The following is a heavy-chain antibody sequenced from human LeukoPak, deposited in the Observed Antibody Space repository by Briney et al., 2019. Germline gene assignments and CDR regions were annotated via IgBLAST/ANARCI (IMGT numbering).Heavy chain of an antibody. J-gene: IGHJ4*02. CDR3: AKVTYYDFWSGYYLCYFDY. D-gene: IGHD3-3*01. V-gene: IGHV3-23*01. CDR2: ISGSGGST. Sequence: GGSLRLSCAASGFTFSSYAMSWVRQAPGKGLEWVSAISGSGGSTYYADSVKGRFTISRDNSKNTLYLQMNSLRAEDTAVYYCAKVTYYDFWSGYYLCYFDYWGQGTLVTVSS. CDR1: GFTFSSYA.